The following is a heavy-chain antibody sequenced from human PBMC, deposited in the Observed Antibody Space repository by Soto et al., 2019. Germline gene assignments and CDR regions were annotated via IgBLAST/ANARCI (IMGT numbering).Heavy chain of an antibody. D-gene: IGHD2-2*01. CDR1: GYTFITYG. Sequence: ASVKVSCKTSGYTFITYGVTWVRQAPGQGLEWMGWITPYNGKTHYAQKFQDRVTMTTDTAATTAYMELRSLTSDDSAMYFCARDTSHYFDHWGQGILVTVSS. CDR3: ARDTSHYFDH. J-gene: IGHJ4*02. CDR2: ITPYNGKT. V-gene: IGHV1-18*01.